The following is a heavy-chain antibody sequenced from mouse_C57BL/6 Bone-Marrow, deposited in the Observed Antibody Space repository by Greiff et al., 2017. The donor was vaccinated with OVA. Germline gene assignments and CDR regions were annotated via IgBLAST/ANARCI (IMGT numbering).Heavy chain of an antibody. J-gene: IGHJ3*01. CDR1: GYTFTDYY. Sequence: VQLQESGAELVRPGASVKLSCKASGYTFTDYYINWVKQRPGQGLEWIARIYPGSGNTYYNEKFKGKATLTAEKSSSTAYMQLSSLTSEASAVYFCARGGYYRAWFAYWGQGTLVTVSA. D-gene: IGHD2-3*01. CDR3: ARGGYYRAWFAY. CDR2: IYPGSGNT. V-gene: IGHV1-76*01.